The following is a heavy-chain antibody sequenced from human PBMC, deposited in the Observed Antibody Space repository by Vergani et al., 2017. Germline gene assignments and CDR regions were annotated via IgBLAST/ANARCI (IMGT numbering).Heavy chain of an antibody. J-gene: IGHJ4*02. CDR1: GITFKNAW. CDR2: IRSKNDVGTA. Sequence: EVQVVESGGGLIKPGGSIRLSCVVSGITFKNAWINWVRQAPGKGLEWIGRIRSKNDVGTADYAAPLKGRFTISRDDSKDSAFLLVNNLKTEDTAVYFCYTDYHDYWGQGTLVTVSS. CDR3: YTDYHDY. D-gene: IGHD2-2*02. V-gene: IGHV3-15*01.